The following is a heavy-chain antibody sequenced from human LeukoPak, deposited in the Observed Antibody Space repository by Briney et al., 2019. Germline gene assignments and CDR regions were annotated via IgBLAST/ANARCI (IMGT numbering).Heavy chain of an antibody. CDR1: GFTFSSYA. CDR2: ISGSGGSR. D-gene: IGHD4-11*01. Sequence: PGGSLRLSCAASGFTFSSYAMNWVRQASGKGLEWVSVISGSGGSRDYADSVKGRFTISRDNSKNTLYLQMNSLRAEDTAVYYCARLDYSNDGYFDHWGQGTLVTVSS. J-gene: IGHJ4*02. V-gene: IGHV3-23*01. CDR3: ARLDYSNDGYFDH.